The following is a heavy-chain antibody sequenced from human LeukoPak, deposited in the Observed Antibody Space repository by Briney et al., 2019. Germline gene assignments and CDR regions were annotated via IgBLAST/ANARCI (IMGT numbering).Heavy chain of an antibody. Sequence: SETLSLTCTVSGGSISSYYWSWIRQPPGKGLEWIGYIYYSGSTNYNPSLKSRVTISVDTSKNQFSLKLSSVTAADTAVYYCARGHCSSTRCYDAFDIWGQGTMVTVSS. CDR2: IYYSGST. V-gene: IGHV4-59*01. CDR1: GGSISSYY. CDR3: ARGHCSSTRCYDAFDI. J-gene: IGHJ3*02. D-gene: IGHD2-2*01.